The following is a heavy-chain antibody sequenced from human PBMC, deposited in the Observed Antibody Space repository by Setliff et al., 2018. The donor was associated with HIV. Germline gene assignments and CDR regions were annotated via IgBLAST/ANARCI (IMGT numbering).Heavy chain of an antibody. Sequence: SETLSLTCAVYGGSFSDYYWSWIRQPPGKGLEWIGEINHSGSTNYNPSLKSRVTMSIDTSKNQFSLKLSSVTAADTAVYYCARDNSYYYGSGSHYWYGMDVWGQGTTVTVSS. V-gene: IGHV4-34*01. CDR1: GGSFSDYY. CDR2: INHSGST. D-gene: IGHD3-10*01. CDR3: ARDNSYYYGSGSHYWYGMDV. J-gene: IGHJ6*01.